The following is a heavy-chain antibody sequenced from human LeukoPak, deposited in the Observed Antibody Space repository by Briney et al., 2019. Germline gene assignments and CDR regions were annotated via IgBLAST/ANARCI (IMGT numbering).Heavy chain of an antibody. CDR1: GYTFTGDY. D-gene: IGHD2-2*01. V-gene: IGHV1-2*02. CDR2: ITPNSGGT. Sequence: GASVKVSCKASGYTFTGDYMHWVRHAPGPGLECNGSITPNSGGTNYAQKFQGRVTMTRDTSISTAYMELSRLRSDDTAVYYCARASRRYCSSTSCLYFDYWGQGTLVTVSS. CDR3: ARASRRYCSSTSCLYFDY. J-gene: IGHJ4*02.